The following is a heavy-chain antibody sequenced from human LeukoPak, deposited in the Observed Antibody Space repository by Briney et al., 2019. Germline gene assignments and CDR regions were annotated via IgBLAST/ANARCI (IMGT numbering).Heavy chain of an antibody. D-gene: IGHD3-10*01. J-gene: IGHJ4*02. CDR3: VKGFVHPTYYFEY. Sequence: GGSLRLSCAASGFTFRSYAMMWVRQSPEKGLEWVSSITGSGDGTYYADSVRGRFTISRDNSKNTLYLQMNSLRAEDTAVYFCVKGFVHPTYYFEYWGQGTLVTVSS. CDR1: GFTFRSYA. CDR2: ITGSGDGT. V-gene: IGHV3-23*01.